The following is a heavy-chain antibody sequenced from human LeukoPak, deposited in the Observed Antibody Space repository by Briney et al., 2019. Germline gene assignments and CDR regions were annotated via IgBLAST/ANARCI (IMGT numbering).Heavy chain of an antibody. CDR1: GFTFSSYS. D-gene: IGHD3-22*01. V-gene: IGHV3-21*01. CDR3: ARETYYYDSSGYHLYYFDY. CDR2: ISSSSSYI. J-gene: IGHJ4*02. Sequence: GGSLRLSCAASGFTFSSYSMNWVRQAPGKGLEWVSSISSSSSYIYYADSVKGRFTISRDNAKNSLYLQMNSLRAEDTAVYYCARETYYYDSSGYHLYYFDYWGQGTLVTVSS.